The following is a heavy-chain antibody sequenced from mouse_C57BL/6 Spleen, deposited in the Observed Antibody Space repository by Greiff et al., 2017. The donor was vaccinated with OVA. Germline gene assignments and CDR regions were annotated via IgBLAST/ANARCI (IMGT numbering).Heavy chain of an antibody. CDR1: GYSFTDYN. J-gene: IGHJ2*01. V-gene: IGHV1-39*01. D-gene: IGHD1-1*01. Sequence: VQLKQSGPELVKPGASVKISCKASGYSFTDYNMNWVKQSNGQSLEWIGVINPNYGTTSYNQKFKGKATLTVDQSSSTAYMQLNSLTSEDSAVYYCAKEGDYGSSYRYWGQGTTLTVSS. CDR2: INPNYGTT. CDR3: AKEGDYGSSYRY.